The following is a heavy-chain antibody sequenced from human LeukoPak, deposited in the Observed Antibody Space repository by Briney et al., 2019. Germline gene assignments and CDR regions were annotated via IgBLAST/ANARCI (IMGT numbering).Heavy chain of an antibody. V-gene: IGHV1-2*02. CDR2: ITPSGAT. Sequence: ASVRVSCRASGYTFTNYAMHWVRQVPGQGLEWMGWITPSGATNYPQKFQGRVAITRDTSITTAYMDLSRLTSDDTAVYYCARDRYGDGFAHFDYWGQGALVTVSS. J-gene: IGHJ4*02. D-gene: IGHD5-24*01. CDR1: GYTFTNYA. CDR3: ARDRYGDGFAHFDY.